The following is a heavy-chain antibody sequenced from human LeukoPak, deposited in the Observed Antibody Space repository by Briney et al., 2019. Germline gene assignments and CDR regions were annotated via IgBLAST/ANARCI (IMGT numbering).Heavy chain of an antibody. CDR2: INPSGGST. V-gene: IGHV1-46*01. CDR3: ARDPLLWQSNNWFDP. CDR1: GYTFTSYY. Sequence: ASVKVACKASGYTFTSYYMHWVRQAPGQGREWMGIINPSGGSTSYAQNFQRRLTMTRDTSTSTVYMELSSLRSEDTAVYYCARDPLLWQSNNWFDPWGQGTLVTVSS. D-gene: IGHD2-15*01. J-gene: IGHJ5*02.